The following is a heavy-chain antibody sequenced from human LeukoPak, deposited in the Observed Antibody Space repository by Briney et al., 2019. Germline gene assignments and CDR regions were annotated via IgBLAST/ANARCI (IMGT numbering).Heavy chain of an antibody. J-gene: IGHJ5*02. Sequence: SETLSLTCTVSGGSISSSSYYWGWIRQPPGKGLEWIGSIYYSGSTYYNPPLKSRVTISVDTSKNQFSLKLSSVTAADTAVYYCARLSWSSGAFDPWGQGTLVTVSS. CDR2: IYYSGST. CDR3: ARLSWSSGAFDP. CDR1: GGSISSSSYY. D-gene: IGHD1-26*01. V-gene: IGHV4-39*01.